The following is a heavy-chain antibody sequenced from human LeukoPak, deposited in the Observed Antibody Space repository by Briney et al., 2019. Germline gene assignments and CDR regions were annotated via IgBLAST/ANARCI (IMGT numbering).Heavy chain of an antibody. D-gene: IGHD3-10*01. CDR3: ARGSPGSYYNSDY. CDR1: GGSISSYY. Sequence: SETLSLTCTVSGGSISSYYWSWIRQPPGKGLGWIGYIYYSGSTNYNPSLKSRVTISVGTSKNQFSLKLSSVTAADTAVYYCARGSPGSYYNSDYWGQGTLVTVSS. V-gene: IGHV4-59*01. CDR2: IYYSGST. J-gene: IGHJ4*02.